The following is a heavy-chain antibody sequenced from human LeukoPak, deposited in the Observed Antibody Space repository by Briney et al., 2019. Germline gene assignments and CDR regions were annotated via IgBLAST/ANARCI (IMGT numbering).Heavy chain of an antibody. CDR3: VTGGVVPAAMLVH. D-gene: IGHD2-2*01. Sequence: PGGSMRLSCGASGFTFSSYWMSWVRQAPGKGLEWVANIKQDGSEKYYVDSVKGRFTISRDNAKNSLYLQMNSLRAEDTAVYYCVTGGVVPAAMLVHWGQGTLVTVSS. V-gene: IGHV3-7*05. CDR2: IKQDGSEK. J-gene: IGHJ4*02. CDR1: GFTFSSYW.